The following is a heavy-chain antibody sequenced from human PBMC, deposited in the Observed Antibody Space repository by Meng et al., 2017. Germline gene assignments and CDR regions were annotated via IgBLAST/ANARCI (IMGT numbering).Heavy chain of an antibody. CDR2: ISYDGSNK. CDR3: AKEIYSGSYYVWNY. Sequence: GGSLRLSCAASGFTFSSYAMHWVRQAPGKGLEWVAVISYDGSNKYYADSVKGRFTISRDNSKNTLYLQMNSPRAEDTAVYYCAKEIYSGSYYVWNYWGQGTLVTVSS. V-gene: IGHV3-30*04. CDR1: GFTFSSYA. J-gene: IGHJ4*02. D-gene: IGHD1-26*01.